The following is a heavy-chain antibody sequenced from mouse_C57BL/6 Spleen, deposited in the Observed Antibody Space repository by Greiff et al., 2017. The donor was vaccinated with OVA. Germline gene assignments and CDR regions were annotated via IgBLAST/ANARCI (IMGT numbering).Heavy chain of an antibody. Sequence: EVQLQESGPELVKPGASVKMSCKASGYTFTDYNMHWVKQSHGKSLEWIGYINPNNGGTSYIQKFKGKATLTVNKSSSTAYMELRSLTSEDSAVYYCAREGYYSNPWFAYWGQGTLVTVSA. CDR3: AREGYYSNPWFAY. J-gene: IGHJ3*01. V-gene: IGHV1-22*01. CDR1: GYTFTDYN. CDR2: INPNNGGT. D-gene: IGHD2-5*01.